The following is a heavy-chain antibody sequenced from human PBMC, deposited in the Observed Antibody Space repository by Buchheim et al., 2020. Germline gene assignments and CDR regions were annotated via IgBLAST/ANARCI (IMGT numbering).Heavy chain of an antibody. Sequence: QVQLVESGGGVVQPGRSLRLSCAASGFTFSSYAMHWVRQAPGKGLEWVAVISYDGSNKYYADSVKGRFTISSDNSKKTLYLQMNSLRAEDTAVYYCARDIRWELLFYFDYWGQGTL. CDR1: GFTFSSYA. CDR3: ARDIRWELLFYFDY. D-gene: IGHD1-26*01. CDR2: ISYDGSNK. V-gene: IGHV3-30-3*01. J-gene: IGHJ4*02.